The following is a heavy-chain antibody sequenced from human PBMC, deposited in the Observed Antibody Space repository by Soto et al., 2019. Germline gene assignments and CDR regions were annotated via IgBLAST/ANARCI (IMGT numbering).Heavy chain of an antibody. J-gene: IGHJ6*03. CDR2: IYYGGST. V-gene: IGHV4-59*01. CDR3: ARLRFLSYMDV. Sequence: SETLSLTCTVSGGSISSYYWSWIRQPPGKGLEWIGYIYYGGSTNYNPSLKSRVTISVDTSKNQFSLKLSSVTAADTAVYYCARLRFLSYMDVWGKGTTVTVSS. CDR1: GGSISSYY. D-gene: IGHD3-3*01.